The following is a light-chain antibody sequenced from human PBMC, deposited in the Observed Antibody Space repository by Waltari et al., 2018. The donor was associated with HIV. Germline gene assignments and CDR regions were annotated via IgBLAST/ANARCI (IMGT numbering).Light chain of an antibody. CDR3: SSYTKTLYVI. CDR1: SNDVGGYNY. CDR2: YVT. Sequence: QSALTQPASVSGSPGQSITISCPGTSNDVGGYNYVSWYQQHPGKAPKLMIYYVTTRPSGVSDRFSGSKSGNTASLTISGLQAEDEADYYCSSYTKTLYVIFGGGTKLTVL. V-gene: IGLV2-14*03. J-gene: IGLJ2*01.